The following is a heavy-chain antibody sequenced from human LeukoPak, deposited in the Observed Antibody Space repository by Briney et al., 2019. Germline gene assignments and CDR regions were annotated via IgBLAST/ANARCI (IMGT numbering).Heavy chain of an antibody. Sequence: GESRKISCKGSGCRFTSYWIGWVRQMPGKGLGWMGIIYPGDSDTRYSPSFQGQVTISADKSISTAYLQWSSLKASDTAMYYCARQEASSSSADYWGQGTLVTVSS. CDR2: IYPGDSDT. CDR1: GCRFTSYW. V-gene: IGHV5-51*01. CDR3: ARQEASSSSADY. J-gene: IGHJ4*02. D-gene: IGHD6-6*01.